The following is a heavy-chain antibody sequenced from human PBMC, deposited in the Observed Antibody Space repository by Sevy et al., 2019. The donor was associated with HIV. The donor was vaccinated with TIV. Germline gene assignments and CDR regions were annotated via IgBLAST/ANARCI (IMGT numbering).Heavy chain of an antibody. CDR1: GFTFSSFA. CDR3: AKKMGGGSGMAFLVDY. CDR2: ISGTGDYT. D-gene: IGHD5-18*01. Sequence: GGSLRLSCAASGFTFSSFAMGWVRQAPGKGLDWISVISGTGDYTYYADSVKGRLTISRDNSKNTLFLQMNSLRAEDTGIFYCAKKMGGGSGMAFLVDYWGQGTLVTVSS. V-gene: IGHV3-23*01. J-gene: IGHJ4*02.